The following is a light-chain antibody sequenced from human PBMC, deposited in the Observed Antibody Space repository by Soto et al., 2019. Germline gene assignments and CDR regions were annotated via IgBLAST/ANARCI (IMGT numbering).Light chain of an antibody. V-gene: IGKV3-20*01. CDR2: GAS. Sequence: EIVLTQSPGTLSLSPGERATLSCRASQSVSSSYLAWYQQKPGQAPRLLIYGASSRATGIPDRFSGSGSGTDVTLTISRLEPEDFAVYYCQHYGTSPWTFGQGTKVDIQ. J-gene: IGKJ1*01. CDR1: QSVSSSY. CDR3: QHYGTSPWT.